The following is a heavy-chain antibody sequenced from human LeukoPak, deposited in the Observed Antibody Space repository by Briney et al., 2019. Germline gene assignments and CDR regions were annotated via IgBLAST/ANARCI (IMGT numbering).Heavy chain of an antibody. D-gene: IGHD2-15*01. J-gene: IGHJ4*02. Sequence: GGSLRLSCAASGFTFSSYSMNWVRQAPGKGLEWVSSISSSSSYIYYADSVKGRFTISRDNSKNTLYLQMNSLRAEDTAVYYCASPRPLLPPDYWGQGTLVTVSS. V-gene: IGHV3-21*01. CDR3: ASPRPLLPPDY. CDR1: GFTFSSYS. CDR2: ISSSSSYI.